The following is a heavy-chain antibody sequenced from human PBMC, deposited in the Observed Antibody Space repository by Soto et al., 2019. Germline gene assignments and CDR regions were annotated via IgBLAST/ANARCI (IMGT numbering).Heavy chain of an antibody. Sequence: GGSLRLSCAASGFTFSSYAMSWVRQAPGKGLEWVSAISGSGGSTYYADSVKGRFTISRDNSKNTLYLQMNSLRAEDTAVYYCAKATYDSSGYPQLDYYYGMDVWGQGTTVTVSS. V-gene: IGHV3-23*01. J-gene: IGHJ6*02. CDR3: AKATYDSSGYPQLDYYYGMDV. D-gene: IGHD3-22*01. CDR2: ISGSGGST. CDR1: GFTFSSYA.